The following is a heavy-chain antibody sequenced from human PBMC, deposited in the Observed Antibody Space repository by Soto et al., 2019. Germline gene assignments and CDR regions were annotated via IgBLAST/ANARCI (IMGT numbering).Heavy chain of an antibody. D-gene: IGHD1-26*01. CDR3: AHRGGWELPPYFDY. CDR1: GFSLSTSGVG. Sequence: QITLKESGPPLVKPTQTLTLTCTFSGFSLSTSGVGVGWIRQPPGKALEWLALIYWDDDKRYSPSLKSRLTITKDTSKNQVVLTMTNMDPVDAGTYYCAHRGGWELPPYFDYWGQGALVTVSS. J-gene: IGHJ4*02. CDR2: IYWDDDK. V-gene: IGHV2-5*02.